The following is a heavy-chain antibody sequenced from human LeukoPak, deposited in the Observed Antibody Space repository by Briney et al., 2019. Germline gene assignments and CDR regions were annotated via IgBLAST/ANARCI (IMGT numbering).Heavy chain of an antibody. D-gene: IGHD6-19*01. V-gene: IGHV2-5*01. CDR3: AHVHWLGELNDAFDI. J-gene: IGHJ3*02. Sequence: KESGPTLVKPTQTLTLTCTFSGFSLSTSGVGVGWIRQPPGKALEWLALIYWNADKRYSPSLKSRLTITKDTSKNQVVLTMTNMDPVDTATYYCAHVHWLGELNDAFDIWGQGTMVTVSS. CDR1: GFSLSTSGVG. CDR2: IYWNADK.